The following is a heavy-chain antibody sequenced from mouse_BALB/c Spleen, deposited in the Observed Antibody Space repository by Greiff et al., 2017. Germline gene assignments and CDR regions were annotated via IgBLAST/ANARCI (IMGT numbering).Heavy chain of an antibody. D-gene: IGHD4-1*01. V-gene: IGHV7-3*02. CDR1: GFTFTDYY. CDR3: ARGGMYYAMDY. J-gene: IGHJ4*01. CDR2: IRNKANGYTT. Sequence: EVKVVESGGGLVQPGGSLRLSCATSGFTFTDYYMSWVRQPPGKALEWLGFIRNKANGYTTEYSASVKGRFTISRDNSQSILYLQMNTLRAEDSATYYCARGGMYYAMDYWGQGTSVTVSS.